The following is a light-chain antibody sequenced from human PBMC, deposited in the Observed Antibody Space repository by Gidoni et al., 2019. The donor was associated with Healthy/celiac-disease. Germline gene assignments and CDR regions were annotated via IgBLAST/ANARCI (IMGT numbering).Light chain of an antibody. CDR3: QQLKT. V-gene: IGKV1-9*01. Sequence: DIQLTQSPSFLSASGGDRVTITCRASQGISSYLAWYQQKPGKAPKLLIYAASTLQSGVPSRFSGSGSGTEFTLTISSLQPEDFATYYCQQLKTFGGXTKVEIK. CDR1: QGISSY. CDR2: AAS. J-gene: IGKJ4*01.